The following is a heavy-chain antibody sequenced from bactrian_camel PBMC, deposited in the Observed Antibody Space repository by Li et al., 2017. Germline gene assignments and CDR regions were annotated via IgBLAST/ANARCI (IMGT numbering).Heavy chain of an antibody. V-gene: IGHV3S26*01. Sequence: HVQLVESGGGSVQAGGSLRLSCAASGYTYSTYCMGWFRQAPGKAREGVADVGSDGVTSYADSVKGRFTISKDNAKNTLYLQMTSLKPEDTAMYYCAALYTFWRSACDSGSWSPTHTTGRGQGTQVTVS. J-gene: IGHJ4*01. CDR1: GYTYSTYC. CDR3: AALYTFWRSACDSGSWSPTHTTG. CDR2: VGSDGVT. D-gene: IGHD3*01.